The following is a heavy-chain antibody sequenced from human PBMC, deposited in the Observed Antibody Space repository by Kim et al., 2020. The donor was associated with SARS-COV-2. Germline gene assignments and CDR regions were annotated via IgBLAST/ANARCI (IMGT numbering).Heavy chain of an antibody. Sequence: GGSLRLSCAASGFTFSSYAMHWVRQAPGKGLEWVAVISYDGSNKYYADSVKGRFTISRDNSKNTLYLQMNSLRAEDTAVYYCARDRNYYESSGYYYPRYYYYYGMDVWGQGTTVTVSS. CDR1: GFTFSSYA. J-gene: IGHJ6*02. D-gene: IGHD3-22*01. CDR2: ISYDGSNK. CDR3: ARDRNYYESSGYYYPRYYYYYGMDV. V-gene: IGHV3-30-3*01.